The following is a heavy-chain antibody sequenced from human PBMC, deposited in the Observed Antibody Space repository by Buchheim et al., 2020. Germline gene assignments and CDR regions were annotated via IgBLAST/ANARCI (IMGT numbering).Heavy chain of an antibody. V-gene: IGHV3-73*01. CDR1: GFTFSGSA. Sequence: EVQLVESGGGLVQPGGSLKLSCAASGFTFSGSAMHWVRQASGKGLEWVGRIRSKANSYATAYAASVKGRFTISSDDSKNKAYLQMNRLKTEDTAVYYCTNSLGYCSSTSCYSDYYYGMDVWGQGTT. J-gene: IGHJ6*02. CDR2: IRSKANSYAT. D-gene: IGHD2-2*01. CDR3: TNSLGYCSSTSCYSDYYYGMDV.